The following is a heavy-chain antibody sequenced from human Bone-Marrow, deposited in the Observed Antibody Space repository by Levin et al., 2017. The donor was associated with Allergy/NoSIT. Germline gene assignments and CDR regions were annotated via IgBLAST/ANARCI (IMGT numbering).Heavy chain of an antibody. CDR3: ARGRTNTVTQRHYNWFDP. V-gene: IGHV1-8*01. Sequence: ASVKVSCKASGYTFTSYDINWVRQATGQGLEWMGWMNPNSGNTGYAQKFQGRVTMTRNTSISTAYMELSSLRSEDTAVYYCARGRTNTVTQRHYNWFDPWGQGTLVTVSS. CDR2: MNPNSGNT. D-gene: IGHD4-17*01. J-gene: IGHJ5*02. CDR1: GYTFTSYD.